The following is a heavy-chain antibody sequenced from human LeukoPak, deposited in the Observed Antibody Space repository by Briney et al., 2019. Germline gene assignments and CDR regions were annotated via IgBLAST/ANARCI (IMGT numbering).Heavy chain of an antibody. CDR3: ARSPLPKQQLVPLYYYYMDV. CDR2: IYYSGST. J-gene: IGHJ6*03. Sequence: SETLSLTCTVSGGSISSSSSYWDWIRQPPGKGLEWIGSIYYSGSTYYNPSLKSRVTISVDTSKNQFSLKLSSVTAADTAVYYCARSPLPKQQLVPLYYYYMDVWGKGTTVTVSS. V-gene: IGHV4-39*01. D-gene: IGHD6-13*01. CDR1: GGSISSSSSY.